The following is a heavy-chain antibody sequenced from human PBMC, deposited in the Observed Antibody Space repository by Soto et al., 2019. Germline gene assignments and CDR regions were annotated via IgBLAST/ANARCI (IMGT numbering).Heavy chain of an antibody. V-gene: IGHV1-2*02. D-gene: IGHD1-1*01. CDR3: ERGGGGGMASSAAFDM. J-gene: IGHJ3*02. CDR1: GYPVTAYY. CDR2: INPATGAA. Sequence: VQSGAVVKKPEASVTDSCSAYGYPVTAYYMHWVRQAPGRGLEWMGGINPATGAAKYTQTFLGRVTMTRDTSTSTVFMELSALTSRSTAGFYWERGGGGGMASSAAFDMWGQGTLVTVSS.